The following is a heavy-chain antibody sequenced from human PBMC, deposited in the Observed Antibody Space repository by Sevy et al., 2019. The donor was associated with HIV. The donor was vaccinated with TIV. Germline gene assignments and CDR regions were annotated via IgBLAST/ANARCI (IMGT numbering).Heavy chain of an antibody. J-gene: IGHJ4*02. D-gene: IGHD1-26*01. CDR3: ARGPPDGSYDYFDY. V-gene: IGHV3-21*06. CDR2: ISGSSNYI. Sequence: GGSLRLSCAASEFTFSSYNMNWVRQAPGKGLEWVPSISGSSNYIYYAESVKGGFRISRDNVKDTLYLQMNSLRADDTAVYYCARGPPDGSYDYFDYWGQGTLVTVSS. CDR1: EFTFSSYN.